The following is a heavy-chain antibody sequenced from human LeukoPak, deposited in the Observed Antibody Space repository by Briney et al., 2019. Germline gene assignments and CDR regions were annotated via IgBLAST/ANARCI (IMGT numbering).Heavy chain of an antibody. Sequence: GGSLRLSCAASGFSFSSYAMCWVRQAPGKGLDWVSGISGSGGDTFYPDSVNGRFTISRDNSKNTLYLQMNSLRAEDTAVYYCAKDGPNYYDSTTASDYWGQGTLVTVSS. V-gene: IGHV3-23*01. J-gene: IGHJ4*02. CDR1: GFSFSSYA. CDR2: ISGSGGDT. CDR3: AKDGPNYYDSTTASDY. D-gene: IGHD3-22*01.